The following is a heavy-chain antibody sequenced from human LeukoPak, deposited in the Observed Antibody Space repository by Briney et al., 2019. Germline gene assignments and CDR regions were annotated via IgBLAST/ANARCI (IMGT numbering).Heavy chain of an antibody. D-gene: IGHD3-3*01. J-gene: IGHJ5*02. CDR3: AKHYDFWSGYGSNWLDP. Sequence: PGGSLRLSCAASGFTFSSYWMSWVRQAPGKGLEWVANIKEDGSEKYYVDSVKGRFTISRDNAKNSLYLQMNSLRAEDTAVYYCAKHYDFWSGYGSNWLDPWGQGILVTVSS. CDR2: IKEDGSEK. CDR1: GFTFSSYW. V-gene: IGHV3-7*01.